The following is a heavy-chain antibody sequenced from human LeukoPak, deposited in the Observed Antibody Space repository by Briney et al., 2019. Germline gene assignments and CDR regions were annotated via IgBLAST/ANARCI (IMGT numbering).Heavy chain of an antibody. D-gene: IGHD4-23*01. Sequence: GGSLRLSCAASGFTFSSYGMHWVRQAPGKGLEWVAVISYDGSNKYYADSVKGRFTTSRDNSKNTLYLQMNSLRAEDTAVYYCAKDYYGGNPDYWGQGTLVTVSS. CDR1: GFTFSSYG. CDR3: AKDYYGGNPDY. J-gene: IGHJ4*02. CDR2: ISYDGSNK. V-gene: IGHV3-30*18.